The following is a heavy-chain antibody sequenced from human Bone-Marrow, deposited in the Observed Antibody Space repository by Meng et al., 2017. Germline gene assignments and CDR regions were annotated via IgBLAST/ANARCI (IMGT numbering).Heavy chain of an antibody. J-gene: IGHJ4*02. CDR2: IYHSGST. V-gene: IGHV4-38-2*02. CDR1: NSSISSAYY. CDR3: ARFGYQTYDSRGYSAY. Sequence: SETLSLTCTVSNSSISSAYYWGWIRQPPGRGLEWIGSIYHSGSTYYNPSLKSRVTISVDTSKNQFSLKLSSVTAADTAVYYCARFGYQTYDSRGYSAYWGQGTLVTVPQ. D-gene: IGHD3-22*01.